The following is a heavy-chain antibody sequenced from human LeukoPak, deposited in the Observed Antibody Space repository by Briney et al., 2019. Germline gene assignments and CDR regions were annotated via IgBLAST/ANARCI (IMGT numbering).Heavy chain of an antibody. Sequence: KPSETLSLTCAVYGGSFSGYYWSWIRQPPGKGLEWIGEINHSGSTNYNPSLKSRVTISVDTSKNQFSLKLSSVTAADTAVYYCARGVEGSGYPNYFDYWGQGTLVTVSS. V-gene: IGHV4-34*01. J-gene: IGHJ4*02. CDR1: GGSFSGYY. CDR2: INHSGST. CDR3: ARGVEGSGYPNYFDY. D-gene: IGHD3-22*01.